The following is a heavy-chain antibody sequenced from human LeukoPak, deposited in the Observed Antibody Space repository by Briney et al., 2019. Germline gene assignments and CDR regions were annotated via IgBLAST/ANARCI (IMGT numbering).Heavy chain of an antibody. CDR3: ARDPDEYPDVAFDI. Sequence: GGSQLLYCAASGFPFSSYRMNWARQAPGKGLEWVANIKQDGSEKYYVDSVKGRFTISRDNAKNSLYLQMNSRRAEDTAVYYCARDPDEYPDVAFDIWGQGTMVTVSS. D-gene: IGHD2-2*01. CDR1: GFPFSSYR. V-gene: IGHV3-7*04. CDR2: IKQDGSEK. J-gene: IGHJ3*02.